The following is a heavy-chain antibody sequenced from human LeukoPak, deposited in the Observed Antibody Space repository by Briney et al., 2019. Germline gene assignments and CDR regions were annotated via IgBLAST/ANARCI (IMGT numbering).Heavy chain of an antibody. CDR1: GFSLGSHG. CDR2: IWYDGNTK. CDR3: ARGPALGVRGAHLDY. Sequence: GGSLRLSCTASGFSLGSHGMHWIRQTPVKGLDWVAVIWYDGNTKYYADSVKGRFTISRDNPKNTLFLEMNTLRVEDTAVYRCARGPALGVRGAHLDYWGQGILVAVSS. V-gene: IGHV3-33*01. D-gene: IGHD3-10*01. J-gene: IGHJ4*02.